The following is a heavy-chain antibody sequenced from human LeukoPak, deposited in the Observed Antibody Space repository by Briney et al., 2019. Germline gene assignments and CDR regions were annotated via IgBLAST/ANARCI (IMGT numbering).Heavy chain of an antibody. CDR1: GFTFSSYA. Sequence: PGGSLRLSCAASGFTFSSYAMHWVRQAPGKGLEWVAVISYDGSNKYYADSVKGRFTISRDNSKNTLYLQMNSLRAEDTAVYYCARDLEVVTPAGHFDYWGQGTLVTVSS. J-gene: IGHJ4*02. CDR3: ARDLEVVTPAGHFDY. V-gene: IGHV3-30*04. CDR2: ISYDGSNK. D-gene: IGHD2-2*01.